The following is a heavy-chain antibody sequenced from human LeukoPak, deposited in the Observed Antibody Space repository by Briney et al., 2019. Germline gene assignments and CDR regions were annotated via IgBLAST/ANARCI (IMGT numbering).Heavy chain of an antibody. D-gene: IGHD6-19*01. J-gene: IGHJ4*02. CDR2: IYTSGST. Sequence: SETLSLTCTVSGGSISSGDYYWSWIRQPAGKGLEWIGRIYTSGSTNYNPSLKSRVTMSVDTSKNQFSLKLSSVTAADTAVYYCAREGPDSSGWYGGDYWGQGTLVTVSS. V-gene: IGHV4-61*02. CDR3: AREGPDSSGWYGGDY. CDR1: GGSISSGDYY.